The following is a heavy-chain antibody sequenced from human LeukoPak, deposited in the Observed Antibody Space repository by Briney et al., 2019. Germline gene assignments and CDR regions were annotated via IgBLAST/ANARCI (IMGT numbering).Heavy chain of an antibody. J-gene: IGHJ6*03. CDR1: GFTVSSNV. Sequence: GGSLRLSCAASGFTVSSNVMSWVRQAPGKRLEWVSFIYSGGSTYYADSVKGRFTISRDNSKNTLYLQMNSLRAEDTAVYYCARGSEYFSFYHMDVWGKGTTVTVSS. V-gene: IGHV3-53*01. CDR3: ARGSEYFSFYHMDV. D-gene: IGHD3-10*01. CDR2: IYSGGST.